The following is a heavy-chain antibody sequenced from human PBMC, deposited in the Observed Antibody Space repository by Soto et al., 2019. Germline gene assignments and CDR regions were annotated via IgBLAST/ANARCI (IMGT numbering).Heavy chain of an antibody. D-gene: IGHD4-17*01. CDR3: AKDPAVTTPVGAFDI. V-gene: IGHV3-23*01. CDR2: ISGSGGST. CDR1: GFTFSSYA. Sequence: GGSLRLSCAASGFTFSSYAMSWVRQAPGKGLEWVSAISGSGGSTYYAHSVKGRFTISRDNSKNTLYLQMNGLGADDTAVDYCAKDPAVTTPVGAFDIWGQGTMVTVSS. J-gene: IGHJ3*02.